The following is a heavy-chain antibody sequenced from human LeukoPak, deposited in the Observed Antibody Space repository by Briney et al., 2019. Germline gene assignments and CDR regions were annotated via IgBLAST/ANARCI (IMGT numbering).Heavy chain of an antibody. D-gene: IGHD3-22*01. CDR3: AREHYDSSGLLVDY. Sequence: ASVKVSCKASGYTFTSYGISWVRQAPGQGLEWMGWINPNSGGTNYAQKFQGRVTMTRDTSISTAYMELSRLRSDDTAVYYCAREHYDSSGLLVDYWGQGTLVTVSS. CDR1: GYTFTSYG. V-gene: IGHV1-2*02. J-gene: IGHJ4*02. CDR2: INPNSGGT.